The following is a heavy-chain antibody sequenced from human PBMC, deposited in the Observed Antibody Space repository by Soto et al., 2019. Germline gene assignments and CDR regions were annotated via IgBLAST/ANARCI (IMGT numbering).Heavy chain of an antibody. CDR2: INPSSGST. CDR3: ARKRDRDFDY. Sequence: GASVKVSCKASGYTFTVYYMNWVRQAPGQWLEWMGIINPSSGSTINAQKFQGRVTMTRETSTSTVYMELSSLTSEDTAVYYCARKRDRDFDYWGQGTLVNVSS. J-gene: IGHJ4*02. CDR1: GYTFTVYY. V-gene: IGHV1-46*01.